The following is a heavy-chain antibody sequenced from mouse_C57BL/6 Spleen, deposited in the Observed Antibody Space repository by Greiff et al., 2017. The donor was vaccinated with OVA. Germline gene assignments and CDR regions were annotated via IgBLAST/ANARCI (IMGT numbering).Heavy chain of an antibody. CDR2: INPGSGGT. CDR3: ARFSPFAH. CDR1: GYAFTNYL. J-gene: IGHJ3*01. V-gene: IGHV1-54*01. Sequence: VQLQQSGAELVRPGTSVKVSCKASGYAFTNYLIEWVKQRPGQGLEWIGVINPGSGGTNYNEKFKGKATLTADKSSSTAYMQLSSLTSEDSAVYFCARFSPFAHWGEGSLVTVSA.